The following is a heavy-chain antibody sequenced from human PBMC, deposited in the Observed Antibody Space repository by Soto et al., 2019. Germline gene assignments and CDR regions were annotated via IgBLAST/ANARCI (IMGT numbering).Heavy chain of an antibody. CDR2: ISSSGSTI. CDR3: ARHSFVDTAMVDY. D-gene: IGHD5-18*01. J-gene: IGHJ4*02. Sequence: GGSLRLSCAASRFTFSDYYMSWIRQAPGKGLEWVSYISSSGSTIYYADSVKGRFTISRDNAKNSLYLQMNSLRAEDTAVYYCARHSFVDTAMVDYWGQGTLVTVSS. CDR1: RFTFSDYY. V-gene: IGHV3-11*04.